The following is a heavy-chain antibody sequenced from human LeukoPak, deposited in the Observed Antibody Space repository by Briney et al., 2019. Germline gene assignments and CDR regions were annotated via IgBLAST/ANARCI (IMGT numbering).Heavy chain of an antibody. J-gene: IGHJ3*02. CDR2: IKQDGSEK. CDR1: GFTFSSYW. CDR3: ARENAVYCGDDCYLSDAFDI. V-gene: IGHV3-7*03. Sequence: GGSLRLSCAASGFTFSSYWMSWVRQAPGKGLEWVANIKQDGSEKYYVDSVKGRFTISRDNAKNSLYLQMNSLRAEDTAVYYCARENAVYCGDDCYLSDAFDIWGQGTMVTVSS. D-gene: IGHD2-21*02.